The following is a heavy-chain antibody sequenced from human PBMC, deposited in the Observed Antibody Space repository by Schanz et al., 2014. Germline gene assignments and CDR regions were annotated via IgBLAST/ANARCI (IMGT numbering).Heavy chain of an antibody. CDR1: GYTFTSDS. CDR3: ARGYGDSPTDF. J-gene: IGHJ4*02. V-gene: IGHV1-46*01. D-gene: IGHD4-17*01. CDR2: IVPIAGIT. Sequence: QVQLVQSGAEVKKPGASVKVSCKASGYTFTSDSMHWEREAPGQGLEWMGRIVPIAGITNYAQRFQGRVTITADKSSDTAYMELSSLRSEDTAVYYCARGYGDSPTDFWGQGTLVTVSS.